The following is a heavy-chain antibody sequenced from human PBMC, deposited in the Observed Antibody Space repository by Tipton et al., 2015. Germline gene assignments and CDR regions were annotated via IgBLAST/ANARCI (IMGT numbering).Heavy chain of an antibody. J-gene: IGHJ4*02. CDR2: IYQSGNT. CDR1: GGSISSSNW. V-gene: IGHV4-4*02. Sequence: TLSLTCAVSGGSISSSNWWTWVRQPPGKGLEWIGEIYQSGNTNYNPSLKSRVTISADKSKNQFSLKLSSVTAADTAVYYCARGQYYDFWSGYYLNPYFDYWGQGTLVTVSS. D-gene: IGHD3-3*01. CDR3: ARGQYYDFWSGYYLNPYFDY.